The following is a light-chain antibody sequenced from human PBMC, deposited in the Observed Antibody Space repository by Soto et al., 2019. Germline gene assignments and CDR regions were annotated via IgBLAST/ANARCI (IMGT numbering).Light chain of an antibody. V-gene: IGKV3-20*01. Sequence: ELVLTQSPGPLSLSPGERATLSCRASQSVSSSYLAWYKQKPGQAPRLLIYGASIRATGIPDRFSGSGSGTDFTLTISRLEPAEFAVYYCQQYGSSPRTFGQGTKVEVK. CDR3: QQYGSSPRT. J-gene: IGKJ1*01. CDR2: GAS. CDR1: QSVSSSY.